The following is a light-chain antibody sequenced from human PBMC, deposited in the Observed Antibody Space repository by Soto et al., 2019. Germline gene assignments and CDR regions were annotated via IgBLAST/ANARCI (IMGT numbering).Light chain of an antibody. Sequence: DIQMTQSPSSLSASVGDRVTITCRASQSISSYLNWYQQKPGKAPKLLIYAASSLQSGVPSRFSGSGSAKDFTLTISSLPPEDFATYYCQQSYSTLWTFGQGTKVEVK. CDR2: AAS. CDR1: QSISSY. V-gene: IGKV1-39*01. CDR3: QQSYSTLWT. J-gene: IGKJ1*01.